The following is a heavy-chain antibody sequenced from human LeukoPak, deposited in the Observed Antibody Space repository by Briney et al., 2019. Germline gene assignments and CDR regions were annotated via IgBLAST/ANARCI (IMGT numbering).Heavy chain of an antibody. CDR1: GFTFSSYA. Sequence: GRSLRLSCAASGFTFSSYAMHWVRQAPGKGLEWVAVISYDGSNKYYADSVKGRFTISRDNSKNTLYLQMNSLRAEDAAVYYCARGGYFDYWGQGTLVTVSS. J-gene: IGHJ4*02. V-gene: IGHV3-30-3*01. CDR2: ISYDGSNK. CDR3: ARGGYFDY.